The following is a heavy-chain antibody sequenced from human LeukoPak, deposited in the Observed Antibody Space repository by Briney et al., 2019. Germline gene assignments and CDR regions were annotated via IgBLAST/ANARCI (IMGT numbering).Heavy chain of an antibody. D-gene: IGHD1-20*01. CDR3: AREPRYNWNDGGRFDP. Sequence: PSETLSLTCTVSGGSISSYYWSWIRQPPGKGLEWIGYIYYSGSTNYNPSLKSRVTISVDTSKNQFSLKLSSVTAADTAVYYCAREPRYNWNDGGRFDPWGQGTLVTVSS. J-gene: IGHJ5*02. V-gene: IGHV4-59*12. CDR2: IYYSGST. CDR1: GGSISSYY.